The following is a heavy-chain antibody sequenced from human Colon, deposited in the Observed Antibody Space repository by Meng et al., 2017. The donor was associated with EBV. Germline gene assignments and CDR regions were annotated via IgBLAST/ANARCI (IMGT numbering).Heavy chain of an antibody. CDR1: GGSISSGNHY. CDR2: IYYSGST. D-gene: IGHD4-17*01. J-gene: IGHJ2*01. CDR3: ASLYGDSSVWYLDL. Sequence: QVQLQESGPGLVKPSXXXXLXXXVSGGSISSGNHYWSWIRQHPGKGLEYIGYIYYSGSTYYNPSLKSRVIISVDTSKNQFSLRLNSVTAADAAVYYCASLYGDSSVWYLDLWGRGTLVTVSS. V-gene: IGHV4-31*02.